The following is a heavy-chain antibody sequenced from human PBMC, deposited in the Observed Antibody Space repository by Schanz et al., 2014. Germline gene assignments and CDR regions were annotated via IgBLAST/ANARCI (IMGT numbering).Heavy chain of an antibody. J-gene: IGHJ4*02. V-gene: IGHV1-46*01. Sequence: QVQLVQSGAEVKKPGASVKVSCKASGYTFTSYGISWVRQAPGQGLEWMGMINPSGGSTTYAQKFQGRVTMTRDTSTSTVYMELSSLRSEDTAVYYCARGYGDSPNDFWGQGTLXTVSS. CDR1: GYTFTSYG. CDR2: INPSGGST. CDR3: ARGYGDSPNDF. D-gene: IGHD4-17*01.